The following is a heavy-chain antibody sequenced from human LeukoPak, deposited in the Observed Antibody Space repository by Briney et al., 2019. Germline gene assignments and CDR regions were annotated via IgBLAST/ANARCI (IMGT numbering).Heavy chain of an antibody. Sequence: SVTLSLTCTVSGGSISSYYWSWIRQPPGKGLEWIGYFYYSGSTNYNPSLKSRVTISVDTSKKQFSLKLSSVTAADTAVYYCASGSYLYYYYYYMDVWGKGTTVTVSS. D-gene: IGHD3-10*01. CDR1: GGSISSYY. V-gene: IGHV4-59*01. CDR3: ASGSYLYYYYYYMDV. J-gene: IGHJ6*03. CDR2: FYYSGST.